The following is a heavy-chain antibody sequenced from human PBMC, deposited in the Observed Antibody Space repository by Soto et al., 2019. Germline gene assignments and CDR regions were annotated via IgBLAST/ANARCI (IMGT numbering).Heavy chain of an antibody. J-gene: IGHJ5*02. V-gene: IGHV3-66*01. CDR3: ARSSGWFNNWFDP. CDR2: IYSGGST. CDR1: GFTVSSNY. Sequence: GGSLRLSCAASGFTVSSNYMSWVRQAPGKGLEWVSVIYSGGSTYYADSVKGRFTISRDNSKNTLYLQMNSLRAEDTAVYYSARSSGWFNNWFDPWGQGTLVTVSS. D-gene: IGHD6-19*01.